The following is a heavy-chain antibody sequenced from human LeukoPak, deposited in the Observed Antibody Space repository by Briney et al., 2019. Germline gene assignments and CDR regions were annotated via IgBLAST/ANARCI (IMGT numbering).Heavy chain of an antibody. V-gene: IGHV4-59*01. CDR3: ARAGDYYVSGSYLGY. CDR1: GGSISTYY. D-gene: IGHD3-10*01. CDR2: IYHRGSA. Sequence: SETLSLTCTVSGGSISTYYWTWIRQPPGKGLEWIGYIYHRGSANYNPSLKSRVTISVDTSKNQFSLTLSSVTAADAAVYYCARAGDYYVSGSYLGYWGQGTLVIVSS. J-gene: IGHJ4*02.